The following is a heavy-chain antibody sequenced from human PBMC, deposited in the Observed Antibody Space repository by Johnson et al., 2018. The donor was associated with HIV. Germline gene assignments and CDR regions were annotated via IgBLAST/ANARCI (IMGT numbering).Heavy chain of an antibody. CDR3: AKDRGIGYDSSGSYGAFDI. D-gene: IGHD3-22*01. Sequence: QVQLVESGGGVVQPGGSLRLSCAASGFTFSSYGMHWVRQAPGKGLEWVAFIRYDGSNKYYADSVKGRFHISRDNSKNTLYLQMNSLRAEDTAVYYCAKDRGIGYDSSGSYGAFDIWGQGTMVTVSS. J-gene: IGHJ3*02. CDR1: GFTFSSYG. CDR2: IRYDGSNK. V-gene: IGHV3-30*02.